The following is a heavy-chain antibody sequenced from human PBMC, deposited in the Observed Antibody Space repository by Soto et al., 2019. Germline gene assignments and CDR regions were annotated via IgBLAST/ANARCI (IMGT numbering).Heavy chain of an antibody. CDR3: AKGVQGVCSGGSCYLDY. CDR2: ISGSGGST. V-gene: IGHV3-23*01. D-gene: IGHD2-15*01. Sequence: GESLKISCAASGFIFSSYAMSWVRQAPGKGLEWVSVISGSGGSTYYADSVKGRFTISRDNFKNTLYLQMNTLRAEDTAVYYCAKGVQGVCSGGSCYLDYWGQGTLVTVSS. CDR1: GFIFSSYA. J-gene: IGHJ4*02.